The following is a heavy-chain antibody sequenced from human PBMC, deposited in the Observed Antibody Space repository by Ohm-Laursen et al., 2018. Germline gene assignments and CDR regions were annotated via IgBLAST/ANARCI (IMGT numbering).Heavy chain of an antibody. CDR2: INHSGST. CDR3: ARELAYYDSSGLDAFDI. Sequence: PPGTLSLTCAVYGGSFSGYYWSWIRQPPGKGLEWIGEINHSGSTNYNPSLKSRVTISVDTSKNQFSLKLSSVTAADTAVYYCARELAYYDSSGLDAFDIWGQGTMVTVSS. V-gene: IGHV4-34*01. CDR1: GGSFSGYY. J-gene: IGHJ3*02. D-gene: IGHD3-22*01.